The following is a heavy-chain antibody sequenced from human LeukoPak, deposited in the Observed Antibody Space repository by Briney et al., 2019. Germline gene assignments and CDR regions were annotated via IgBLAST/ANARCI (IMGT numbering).Heavy chain of an antibody. J-gene: IGHJ6*02. V-gene: IGHV1-2*04. CDR3: ARGHYYDSSGYYSYYYYGMDV. CDR1: GYTFTGYY. CDR2: INPNSGGT. D-gene: IGHD3-22*01. Sequence: GASVKVSCKASGYTFTGYYMHWVRQAPGQGLEWMGWINPNSGGTNYAQKFQGWVTMTRDTSISTAYMELSSLRSEDTAVYYCARGHYYDSSGYYSYYYYGMDVWGQGTTVTVSS.